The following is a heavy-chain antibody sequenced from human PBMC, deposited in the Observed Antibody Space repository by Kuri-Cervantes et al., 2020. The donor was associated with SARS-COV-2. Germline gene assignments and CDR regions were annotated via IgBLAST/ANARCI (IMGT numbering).Heavy chain of an antibody. Sequence: GSLRLSCVVSGGAINTYNWWTWVRQPPGKGLQWIGEIFHDGSTKFNPSLSLRGRVTMSLDKSKNQFSLNLTSVTAADTAVYYCARESTYTFDIWGQGTFVTVSS. CDR2: IFHDGST. D-gene: IGHD2-2*02. J-gene: IGHJ3*02. CDR1: GGAINTYNW. V-gene: IGHV4-4*02. CDR3: ARESTYTFDI.